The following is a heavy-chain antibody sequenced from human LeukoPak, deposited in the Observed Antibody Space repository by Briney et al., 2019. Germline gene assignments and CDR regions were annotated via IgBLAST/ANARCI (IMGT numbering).Heavy chain of an antibody. CDR1: GFTFSSYG. CDR2: ISYDGSNK. CDR3: AKGRSGYFAY. J-gene: IGHJ4*02. V-gene: IGHV3-30*18. D-gene: IGHD3-22*01. Sequence: GRSLRLSCAASGFTFSSYGMHWVRQAPGKGLEWVAVISYDGSNKYYADSVKGRFTISRDNSKNTLYLQMNSLRAEDTAVYYCAKGRSGYFAYWGQGTLVTVSS.